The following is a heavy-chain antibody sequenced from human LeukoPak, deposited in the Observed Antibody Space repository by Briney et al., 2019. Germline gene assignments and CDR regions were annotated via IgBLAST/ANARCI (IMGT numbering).Heavy chain of an antibody. CDR2: IYYDGSNK. Sequence: GRSLRLSCAASGFKFSNFGTHWLRQAPGKGLEWVSVIYYDGSNKYYADSAKGRFTISKDNSKNMLYLQMNGLRAEDTAVYYCARVWTSGSYGDYWGQGTLSPSPQ. J-gene: IGHJ4*02. CDR3: ARVWTSGSYGDY. CDR1: GFKFSNFG. D-gene: IGHD3-10*01. V-gene: IGHV3-33*01.